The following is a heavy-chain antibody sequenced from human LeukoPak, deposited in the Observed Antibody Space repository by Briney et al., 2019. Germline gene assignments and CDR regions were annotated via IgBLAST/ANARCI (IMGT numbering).Heavy chain of an antibody. CDR1: GFTFTSYA. Sequence: GGSLRLSCAASGFTFTSYALNWVRQAPGKGLEWLSSISGTKTFIYYSASVGGRFTISRDNTKNSVYLQMNNVTTEDTAVYYCATEDPATVTTYGFDSWGQGTLVTVSS. D-gene: IGHD4-17*01. V-gene: IGHV3-21*01. CDR3: ATEDPATVTTYGFDS. CDR2: ISGTKTFI. J-gene: IGHJ4*02.